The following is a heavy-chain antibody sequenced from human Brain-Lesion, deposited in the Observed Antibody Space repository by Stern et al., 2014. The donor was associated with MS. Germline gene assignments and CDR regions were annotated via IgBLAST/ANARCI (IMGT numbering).Heavy chain of an antibody. CDR1: GYSFTSYW. D-gene: IGHD1-26*01. V-gene: IGHV5-51*01. CDR3: ARLFSGSYYYFDS. Sequence: EVQLVQSGAEVKKPGESLKLSCKASGYSFTSYWIGWVRQVPGKGLEWMGIIYPGDSDTRYSPSFQGQVTISADKSISTAYLQWSSLKASETAMYYCARLFSGSYYYFDSWGQGTLVTVSS. J-gene: IGHJ4*02. CDR2: IYPGDSDT.